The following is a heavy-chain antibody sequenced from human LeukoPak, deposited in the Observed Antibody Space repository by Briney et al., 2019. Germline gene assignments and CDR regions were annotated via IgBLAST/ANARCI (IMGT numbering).Heavy chain of an antibody. V-gene: IGHV4-31*03. J-gene: IGHJ5*02. CDR2: IYYSGST. CDR1: GGSISSGGYY. D-gene: IGHD3-10*01. CDR3: ANYGAGTYRFDP. Sequence: SETLSLTCTVSGGSISSGGYYWSWIRQHPGKGLEWIGYIYYSGSTYYNPSLKSRVTISVDTSKNQFSLKLSSVTAADTAVYYCANYGAGTYRFDPWGQGTLVTVSS.